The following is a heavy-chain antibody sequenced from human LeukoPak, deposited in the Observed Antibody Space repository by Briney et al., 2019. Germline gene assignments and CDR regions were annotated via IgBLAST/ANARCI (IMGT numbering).Heavy chain of an antibody. CDR2: IYYSGST. CDR3: ARASTTVVTDWFDP. J-gene: IGHJ5*02. V-gene: IGHV4-59*08. Sequence: SETLFLTCTVSGDSINSYYWSWIRQPPGKRLEWIGYIYYSGSTNYNPSLKSRVTISVDTSKNQFSLKLSSVTAADTAVYYCARASTTVVTDWFDPWGQGTLVTVSS. CDR1: GDSINSYY. D-gene: IGHD4-23*01.